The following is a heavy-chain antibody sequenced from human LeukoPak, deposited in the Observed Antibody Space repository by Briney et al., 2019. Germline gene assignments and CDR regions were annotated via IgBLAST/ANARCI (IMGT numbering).Heavy chain of an antibody. CDR3: AKERNTGGGYYYHMDV. V-gene: IGHV1-8*01. D-gene: IGHD3-16*01. CDR2: MNPNSGNT. Sequence: ASVKVSCKASGYTFTSYDINWVRQATGQGLEWMGWMNPNSGNTGYAQKFQGRVTMTRNTSISTAYMELSSLRAEDTAVYYCAKERNTGGGYYYHMDVWGKGTTVTVSS. CDR1: GYTFTSYD. J-gene: IGHJ6*03.